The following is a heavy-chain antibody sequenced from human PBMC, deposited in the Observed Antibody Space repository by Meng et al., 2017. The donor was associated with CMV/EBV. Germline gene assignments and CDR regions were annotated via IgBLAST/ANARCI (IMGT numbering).Heavy chain of an antibody. CDR2: INPSGGST. CDR1: GYPFTSYY. J-gene: IGHJ4*02. D-gene: IGHD1-26*01. V-gene: IGHV1-46*01. CDR3: ARESGSVGDY. Sequence: LLHSRAEVKTPGAPVKVSCKASGYPFTSYYMHWVRQAPGQGLEWMGIINPSGGSTSYAQKFQGRVTMTRDTSTSTVYMELSSLRSEDTAVYYCARESGSVGDYWGQGTLVTVSS.